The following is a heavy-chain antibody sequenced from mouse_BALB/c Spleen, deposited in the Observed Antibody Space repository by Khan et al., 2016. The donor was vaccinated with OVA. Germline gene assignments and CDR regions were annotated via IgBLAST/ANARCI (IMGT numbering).Heavy chain of an antibody. CDR1: GYTFINYW. Sequence: QVQLQQSGAELAKPGASVKMSCKASGYTFINYWILWVKQRPGQGLEWIGYINPSTGYTEYNQNFKDKATLTADKSSSTAYLQLSSLTSEDSAGDYWARSGLRWDFDYWGQGTTLTVSS. V-gene: IGHV1-7*01. CDR2: INPSTGYT. CDR3: ARSGLRWDFDY. J-gene: IGHJ2*01. D-gene: IGHD1-1*01.